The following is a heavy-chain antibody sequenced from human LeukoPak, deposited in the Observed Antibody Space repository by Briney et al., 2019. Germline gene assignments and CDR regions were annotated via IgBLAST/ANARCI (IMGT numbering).Heavy chain of an antibody. CDR2: ILSTGTT. D-gene: IGHD4-17*01. J-gene: IGHJ5*02. CDR1: GFTFSSHW. CDR3: ATVKYDYGDPVGWFDP. Sequence: PGGSLRLSCAASGFTFSSHWMSWVRQAPGKGLEWVSHILSTGTTYYADSVRGRFTISRDNSKNTLYLLVTSLRADDTAVYYCATVKYDYGDPVGWFDPWGQGTLVTVSS. V-gene: IGHV3-53*01.